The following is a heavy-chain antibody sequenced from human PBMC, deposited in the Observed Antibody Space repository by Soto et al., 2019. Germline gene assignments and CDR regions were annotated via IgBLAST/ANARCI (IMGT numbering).Heavy chain of an antibody. D-gene: IGHD4-4*01. V-gene: IGHV3-23*01. Sequence: EVRLLQSGGGVVKPGGSRTLSCAASGFTFRDYAMSWVRQAAGRGLEWVATISANGGGTYYADSVKGRFTISRDNSENTLNLQMRSLSTEDTAVYYCEKDEDVYTDHRFDFWGQGTLVTVSS. CDR2: ISANGGGT. CDR1: GFTFRDYA. CDR3: EKDEDVYTDHRFDF. J-gene: IGHJ4*02.